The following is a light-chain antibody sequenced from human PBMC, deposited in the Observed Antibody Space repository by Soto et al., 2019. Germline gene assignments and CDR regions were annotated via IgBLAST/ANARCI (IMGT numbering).Light chain of an antibody. CDR3: QQYNNWPPT. CDR2: GAY. Sequence: IVRTQAASTLSVSPVLRATLSCMASQSVSSNLAWFQQKPGQAPRLLIYGAYTRATGFPDRFSGSGSGTEFTLTISSLQSEDFAVYYCQQYNNWPPTFGQGTKV. V-gene: IGKV3-15*01. J-gene: IGKJ1*01. CDR1: QSVSSN.